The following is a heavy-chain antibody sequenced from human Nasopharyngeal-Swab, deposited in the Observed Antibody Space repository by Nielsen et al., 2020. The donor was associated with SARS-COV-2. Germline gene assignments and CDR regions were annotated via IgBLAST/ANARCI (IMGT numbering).Heavy chain of an antibody. CDR3: TRCGGGCYSGRDY. CDR1: GLTFSKAW. Sequence: GESLKISCAASGLTFSKAWMSWVRQGPGKGLEWIGRIKSKTDGGTTDYAAPVRDRFTISRDDSKNTLYLQMNSLKTEDTAVYYCTRCGGGCYSGRDYWGQGTLVTVSS. V-gene: IGHV3-15*01. J-gene: IGHJ4*02. D-gene: IGHD2-21*02. CDR2: IKSKTDGGTT.